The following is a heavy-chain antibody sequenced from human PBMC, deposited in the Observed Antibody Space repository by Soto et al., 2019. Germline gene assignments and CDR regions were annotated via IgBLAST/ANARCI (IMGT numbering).Heavy chain of an antibody. V-gene: IGHV4-59*01. D-gene: IGHD6-19*01. CDR2: IYYSGST. J-gene: IGHJ3*02. CDR3: ARPLASSGWYRDAFDI. Sequence: SETLSLTCTVSGGSISSYYWSWIRQPPGKGLEWIGYIYYSGSTNYNPSLKSRVTISVDTSKNQFSLKLSSVTAADTAVYYCARPLASSGWYRDAFDIWGQGTMVTVSS. CDR1: GGSISSYY.